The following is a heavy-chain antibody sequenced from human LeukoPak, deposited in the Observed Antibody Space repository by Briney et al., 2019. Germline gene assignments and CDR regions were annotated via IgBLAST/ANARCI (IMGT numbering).Heavy chain of an antibody. CDR1: GFTFSSYA. D-gene: IGHD6-13*01. Sequence: PGGSLRLSCAASGFTFSSYAMSWVRQAPGKGLEWVSAISGSGSSTYYADSVKGRFTISRNNSKNTLYLQMNSLRAEDTAVYYCARDLQSIAAAGFFDYWGQGTLVTVSS. V-gene: IGHV3-23*01. J-gene: IGHJ4*02. CDR3: ARDLQSIAAAGFFDY. CDR2: ISGSGSST.